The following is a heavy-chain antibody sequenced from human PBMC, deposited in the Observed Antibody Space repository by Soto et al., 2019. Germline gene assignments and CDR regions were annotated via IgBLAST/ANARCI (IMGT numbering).Heavy chain of an antibody. Sequence: GESLKISCKCSGYSFTSYWIGWVRQMPGKGLEWMGIIYPGDSDTRYSPSFQGQVTISADKSISTAYLQWSSLKASDTAMYYCARGVHFDYYGMDVWGQGTTVTVSS. CDR2: IYPGDSDT. V-gene: IGHV5-51*01. J-gene: IGHJ6*02. D-gene: IGHD3-3*02. CDR3: ARGVHFDYYGMDV. CDR1: GYSFTSYW.